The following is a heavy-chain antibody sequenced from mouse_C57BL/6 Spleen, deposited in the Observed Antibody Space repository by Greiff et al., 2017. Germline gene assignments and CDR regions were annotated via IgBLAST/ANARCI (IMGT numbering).Heavy chain of an antibody. J-gene: IGHJ4*01. V-gene: IGHV1-62-2*01. Sequence: VQLKESGAELVKPGASVKLSCKASGYTFTEYTIHWVKQRSGQGRELIGCVYPGSGSIKYNEKFKDKATLPADKSSSTVYMEHSRLTAEDSAVYFCARHEEGGLREMDYGGQGTSVAVSS. CDR3: ARHEEGGLREMDY. CDR2: VYPGSGSI. CDR1: GYTFTEYT. D-gene: IGHD1-1*01.